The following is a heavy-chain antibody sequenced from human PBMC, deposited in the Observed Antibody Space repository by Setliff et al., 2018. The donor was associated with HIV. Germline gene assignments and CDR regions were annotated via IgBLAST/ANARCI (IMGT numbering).Heavy chain of an antibody. CDR1: GGSISSSSYY. CDR3: AREPDSIPYDY. V-gene: IGHV4-39*07. D-gene: IGHD4-4*01. J-gene: IGHJ4*02. Sequence: SETLSLTCTVSGGSISSSSYYWGWIRQPPGKGLEWIGSFYYSGNTYYSPSLKSRVTISVDASRNQFSLKLNSVTAADTAVYYCAREPDSIPYDYWDQGTLVTVSS. CDR2: FYYSGNT.